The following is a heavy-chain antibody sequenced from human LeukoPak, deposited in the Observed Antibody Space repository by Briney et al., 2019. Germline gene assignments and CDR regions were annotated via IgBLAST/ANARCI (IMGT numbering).Heavy chain of an antibody. Sequence: SETLPLTCAVYGGSFSGYYWSWIRQPPGKGLEWIGEINHSGSTNYNPSLKSRVTISVDTSKNQFSLKLSSVTAADTAVYYCARRQSSGWYGPAFDYWGQGTLVTVSS. CDR1: GGSFSGYY. J-gene: IGHJ4*02. CDR2: INHSGST. CDR3: ARRQSSGWYGPAFDY. V-gene: IGHV4-34*01. D-gene: IGHD6-19*01.